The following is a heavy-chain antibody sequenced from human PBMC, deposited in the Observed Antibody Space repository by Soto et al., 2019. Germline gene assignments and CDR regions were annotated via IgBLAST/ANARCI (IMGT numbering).Heavy chain of an antibody. J-gene: IGHJ6*02. Sequence: QVQLVQSGAEVKKPGASVKVSCKASGYTFTGYYMHWVRQAPGQGLEWMGWINPNSGGTNYAQKFQGRVTMTRDRSISTAYMELSRLRSDDTAVYYCARGDYGRRFYYGMDVWGQGTTVTVSS. CDR1: GYTFTGYY. V-gene: IGHV1-2*02. D-gene: IGHD4-17*01. CDR3: ARGDYGRRFYYGMDV. CDR2: INPNSGGT.